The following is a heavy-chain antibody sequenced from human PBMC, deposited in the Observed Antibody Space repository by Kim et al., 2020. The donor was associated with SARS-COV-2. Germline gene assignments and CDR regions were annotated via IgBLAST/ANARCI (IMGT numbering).Heavy chain of an antibody. J-gene: IGHJ6*02. CDR3: ARDRQDGDYYYGMDV. Sequence: DSVKGRFTISRDNSKNTLYLQMNSLRAEDTAVYYCARDRQDGDYYYGMDVWGQGTTVTVSS. V-gene: IGHV3-30*07. D-gene: IGHD3-10*01.